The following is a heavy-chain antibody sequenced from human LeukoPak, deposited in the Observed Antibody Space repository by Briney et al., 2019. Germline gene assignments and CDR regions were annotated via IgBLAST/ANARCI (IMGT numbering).Heavy chain of an antibody. CDR3: ARLSDDRFDY. Sequence: GGSLRLSCAASGFTVSSNYMSWVRQAPGKGLEWVSVIYSGGSTYYADSVKSRFTISRHNSKNTLYLQMNSLRAEDTAVYYCARLSDDRFDYWGQGTLVTVSS. CDR2: IYSGGST. D-gene: IGHD3-16*01. J-gene: IGHJ4*02. CDR1: GFTVSSNY. V-gene: IGHV3-53*04.